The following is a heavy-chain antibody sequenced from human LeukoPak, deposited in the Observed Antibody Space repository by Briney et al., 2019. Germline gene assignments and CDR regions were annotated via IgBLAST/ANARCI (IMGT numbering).Heavy chain of an antibody. CDR2: ISGSGGSGGRT. D-gene: IGHD6-13*01. J-gene: IGHJ4*02. CDR3: ATERSSSWYDPPGYFDY. Sequence: PGGTLRLSCEASGYTFKGYGLTWVRQAPGKGLEWVSGISGSGGSGGRTYYADSVKGRFTISRDNAKNSLYLQMNSLRAEDTAVYYCATERSSSWYDPPGYFDYWGQGTLVTVSS. CDR1: GYTFKGYG. V-gene: IGHV3-23*01.